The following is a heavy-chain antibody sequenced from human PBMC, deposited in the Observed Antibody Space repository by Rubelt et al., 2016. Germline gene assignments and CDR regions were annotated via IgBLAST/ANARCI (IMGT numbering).Heavy chain of an antibody. J-gene: IGHJ4*02. CDR1: GFTFSSYA. Sequence: VQLVESGGGLVQPGGSLRLSCAASGFTFSSYAMHWVRQAPGQGLEWVAVISYDGSNKDYADSVKGRFTISRDNSKNTLYLQMNSLRAEDTAVYYCARENYGDYYFDYGGQGTLVTVSS. CDR3: ARENYGDYYFDY. V-gene: IGHV3-30*04. D-gene: IGHD4-17*01. CDR2: ISYDGSNK.